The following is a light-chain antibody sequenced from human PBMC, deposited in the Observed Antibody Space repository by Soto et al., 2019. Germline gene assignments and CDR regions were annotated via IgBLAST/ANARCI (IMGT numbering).Light chain of an antibody. Sequence: EIVVTHSPATLSVSPGERATLSCRASQSLDSNLAWYRQKPGQAPSLLIYDATTRATGIPARFSGSGSGTEFPLTISSLQSEDFAIYYCQQYKSWPFTFGPGTKVEIK. CDR1: QSLDSN. J-gene: IGKJ3*01. V-gene: IGKV3-15*01. CDR3: QQYKSWPFT. CDR2: DAT.